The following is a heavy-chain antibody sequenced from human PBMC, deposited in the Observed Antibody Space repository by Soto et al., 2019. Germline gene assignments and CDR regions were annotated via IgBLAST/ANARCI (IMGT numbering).Heavy chain of an antibody. J-gene: IGHJ4*02. CDR3: ARAHLYYDYVWGSYRQTAFDY. CDR1: GFTFSSYS. V-gene: IGHV3-48*02. CDR2: ISSSSSTI. Sequence: RRLSCAASGFTFSSYSMNWVRQAPGKGLEWVSYISSSSSTIYYADSVKGRFTISRDNAKNSLCLQMNSLRDEDTAVYYCARAHLYYDYVWGSYRQTAFDYWGQGTLVTVSS. D-gene: IGHD3-16*02.